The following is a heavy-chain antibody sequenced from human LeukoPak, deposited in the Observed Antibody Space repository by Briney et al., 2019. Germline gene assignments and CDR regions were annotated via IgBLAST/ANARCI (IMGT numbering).Heavy chain of an antibody. J-gene: IGHJ5*02. Sequence: GGSLRLSCAASGFTFSDHYMDWVRQAPGKGLEWVGRIRNKANRYTTEYAASVKGRFTFSRDDSKNSLYLQMNSLKTEDTAVYYCTTQNCSSTSCYSWFDPWGQGTLVTVSS. D-gene: IGHD2-2*02. V-gene: IGHV3-72*01. CDR1: GFTFSDHY. CDR2: IRNKANRYTT. CDR3: TTQNCSSTSCYSWFDP.